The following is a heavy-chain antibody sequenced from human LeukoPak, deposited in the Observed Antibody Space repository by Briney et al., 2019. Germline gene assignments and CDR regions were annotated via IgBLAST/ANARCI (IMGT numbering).Heavy chain of an antibody. J-gene: IGHJ5*02. V-gene: IGHV1-69*13. D-gene: IGHD3-22*01. CDR3: ARFLADYYDSSGYSNWFDP. Sequence: SVKVSCKASGGTFSSYAISWVRQAPGQGLEWMGGIIPIFGTANYAQKFQGRVTITADEFTSTAYMELSSLRSEDTAVYYCARFLADYYDSSGYSNWFDPWGQGTLVTVSS. CDR2: IIPIFGTA. CDR1: GGTFSSYA.